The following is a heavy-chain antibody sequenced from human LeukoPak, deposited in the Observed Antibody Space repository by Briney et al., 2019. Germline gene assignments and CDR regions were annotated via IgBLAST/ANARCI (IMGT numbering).Heavy chain of an antibody. Sequence: PGRSLRLSCAVSGLTFSSYGMHWVRQAPGKGLEWVAFIWYDGSNTDYIDSVKGRFTISRDNSKNTLYLQMNSLRVEDTAVYYCARYYGSGSVGGLDYWGQGTLVTVSS. CDR3: ARYYGSGSVGGLDY. D-gene: IGHD3-10*01. V-gene: IGHV3-33*01. J-gene: IGHJ4*02. CDR2: IWYDGSNT. CDR1: GLTFSSYG.